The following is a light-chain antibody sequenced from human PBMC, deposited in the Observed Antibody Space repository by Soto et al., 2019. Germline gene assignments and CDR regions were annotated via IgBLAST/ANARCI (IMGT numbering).Light chain of an antibody. CDR1: QDIRKN. V-gene: IGKV1-39*01. Sequence: DVQMTQSPSSLSASVGYRFNITCRARQDIRKNLNWYQQRPGKATNLLXYAASSLQNGVPSRLSGSGSGTDFSLTINSLQPEDFATSYCQHYSSTLRIVTFGPGTRLEIK. J-gene: IGKJ5*01. CDR2: AAS. CDR3: QHYSSTLRIVT.